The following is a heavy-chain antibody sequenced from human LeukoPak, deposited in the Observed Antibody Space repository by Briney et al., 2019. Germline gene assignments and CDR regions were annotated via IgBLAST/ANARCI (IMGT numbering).Heavy chain of an antibody. V-gene: IGHV3-23*01. CDR2: IYGRGGAT. CDR3: ARVDSGNYDY. D-gene: IGHD1-26*01. J-gene: IGHJ4*02. CDR1: GVRFAGYV. Sequence: GGSLRLSCAASGVRFAGYVRSWVRQAPGKGLEWIASIYGRGGATYYADSVKGGFTIARENSKKTLFMQKNSLRDEETACYYGARVDSGNYDYCVQGTLLAVSS.